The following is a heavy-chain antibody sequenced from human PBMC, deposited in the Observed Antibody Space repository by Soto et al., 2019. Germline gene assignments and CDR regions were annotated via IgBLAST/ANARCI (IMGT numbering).Heavy chain of an antibody. CDR1: GFSLSTSGLG. J-gene: IGHJ4*02. Sequence: QITLKESGPTLVRPTQTLTLTCTFSGFSLSTSGLGVGWIRQPPGKALAWLALIYWNDDKRYSPSLKARLTITKDTSKTQVVLTMTNMDPVDTATYFCAHRPSGWYLFDYWGQGTLVTVSS. V-gene: IGHV2-5*01. D-gene: IGHD6-19*01. CDR3: AHRPSGWYLFDY. CDR2: IYWNDDK.